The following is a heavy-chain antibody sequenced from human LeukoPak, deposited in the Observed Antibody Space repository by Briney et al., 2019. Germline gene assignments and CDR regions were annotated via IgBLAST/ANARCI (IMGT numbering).Heavy chain of an antibody. CDR2: INHSGST. D-gene: IGHD6-13*01. CDR1: GGSFSGYY. Sequence: SETLSLTCAVDGGSFSGYYWSWVRQPPGKGLEWIGEINHSGSTNYNPSFKSRVTISVDTSKNQFSRKLSSVTAADTAVYYGGRVSSWYGDAFDIWGQGTMVTVSS. V-gene: IGHV4-34*01. J-gene: IGHJ3*02. CDR3: GRVSSWYGDAFDI.